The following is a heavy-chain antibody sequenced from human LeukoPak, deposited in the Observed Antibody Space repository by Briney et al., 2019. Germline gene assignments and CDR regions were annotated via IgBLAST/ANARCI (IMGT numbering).Heavy chain of an antibody. J-gene: IGHJ4*02. V-gene: IGHV3-66*01. CDR1: GFTVSSIH. Sequence: GGSLRLSCAVSGFTVSSIHISWLRNAPGKGLEWVSVIYNNCDTYYADTVKGRFTISIDNSKNTVYLQMHSLRAEDTAVYYCARSPDYGDYLFDYWGQGTLVTVYS. D-gene: IGHD4-17*01. CDR3: ARSPDYGDYLFDY. CDR2: IYNNCDT.